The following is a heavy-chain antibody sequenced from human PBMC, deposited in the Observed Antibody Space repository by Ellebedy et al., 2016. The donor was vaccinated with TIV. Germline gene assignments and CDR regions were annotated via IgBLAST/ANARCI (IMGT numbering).Heavy chain of an antibody. CDR2: IYPGDSDT. Sequence: KVSCKSSGYIFTTSWIGWVRQMPGKGLEWMGIIYPGDSDTTYSPSFHGQVTISVDKSISTAYLQWSSLKASDTAMYYCARSDSTFGGRFDYWGQGTLVTVSP. J-gene: IGHJ4*02. D-gene: IGHD3-16*01. V-gene: IGHV5-51*01. CDR1: GYIFTTSW. CDR3: ARSDSTFGGRFDY.